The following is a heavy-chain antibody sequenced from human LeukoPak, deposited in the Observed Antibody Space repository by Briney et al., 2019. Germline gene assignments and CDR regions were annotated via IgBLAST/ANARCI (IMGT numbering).Heavy chain of an antibody. Sequence: PGGSLRLSCAASGFTFSSYGMHWVRQAPGKGLEWVAVISYDGSNKYYADSVKGRFTISRDNSKNTLYLQMNSLRAEDTAVYYAKDLPLEGMDVWGQGTTVTVSS. CDR1: GFTFSSYG. D-gene: IGHD3-3*01. CDR3: KDLPLEGMDV. J-gene: IGHJ6*02. V-gene: IGHV3-30*18. CDR2: ISYDGSNK.